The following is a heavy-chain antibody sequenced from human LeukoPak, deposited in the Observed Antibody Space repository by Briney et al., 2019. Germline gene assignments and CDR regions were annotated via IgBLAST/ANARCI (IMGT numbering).Heavy chain of an antibody. CDR3: ASSRIVGATDAFDI. J-gene: IGHJ3*02. CDR1: GYSFTSYW. Sequence: GESLKISCKGSGYSFTSYWIAWVRQMPGKGLEWMGIIYPGDSDTKYSPSFQGQVTISADKSITTAYLQWSSLKASDTAMYYCASSRIVGATDAFDIRGQGTMVTVSS. D-gene: IGHD1-26*01. CDR2: IYPGDSDT. V-gene: IGHV5-51*01.